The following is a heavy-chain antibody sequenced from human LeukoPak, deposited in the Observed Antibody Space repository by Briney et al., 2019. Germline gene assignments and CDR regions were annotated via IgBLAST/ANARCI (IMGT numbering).Heavy chain of an antibody. V-gene: IGHV6-1*01. D-gene: IGHD3-10*01. CDR3: SRGVVTMVRGVILDYNGMDV. CDR2: TFYKSKWYD. J-gene: IGHJ6*02. Sequence: SQTLSLTCAISGDSVSSNSAAWNWIRQSPSRGLEWLGRTFYKSKWYDDYALSVKSRMSINPDTSMNQFSLQLKSVTPEDTGVYYCSRGVVTMVRGVILDYNGMDVWGQGTTVTVSS. CDR1: GDSVSSNSAA.